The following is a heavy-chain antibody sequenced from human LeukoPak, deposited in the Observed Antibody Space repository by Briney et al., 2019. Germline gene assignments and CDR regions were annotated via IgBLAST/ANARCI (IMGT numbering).Heavy chain of an antibody. CDR3: ARDGDSSGYPDAFDI. CDR2: IWYDGSNK. J-gene: IGHJ3*02. Sequence: GRSLRLSCAASGFTFSSYGMHWVRQAPGKGLEWVAVIWYDGSNKYYADSVKGRFTISRDNSKNTLYLQMNSLRAEGMAVYYCARDGDSSGYPDAFDIWGQGTMVTVSS. D-gene: IGHD3-22*01. V-gene: IGHV3-33*01. CDR1: GFTFSSYG.